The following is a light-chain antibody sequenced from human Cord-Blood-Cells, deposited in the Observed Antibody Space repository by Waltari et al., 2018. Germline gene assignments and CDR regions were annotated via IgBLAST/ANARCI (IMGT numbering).Light chain of an antibody. CDR3: QQYGSSPMIT. Sequence: EIVLTQSPGTLSLSPGERATLSCRASQSVSSSYLAWYQQKPGQAPRLLIYGSSSRATGIPDRFRGSGSGTDFTLTISRLEPEDFAVYYCQQYGSSPMITFGHGTRLEIK. J-gene: IGKJ5*01. CDR1: QSVSSSY. CDR2: GSS. V-gene: IGKV3-20*01.